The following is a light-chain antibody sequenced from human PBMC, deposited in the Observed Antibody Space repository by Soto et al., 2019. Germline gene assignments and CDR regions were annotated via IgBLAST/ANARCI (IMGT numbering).Light chain of an antibody. CDR2: DTF. V-gene: IGKV3-20*01. Sequence: EVVMTRSPATVSVSRLEIASLCFMAIQSVSNSHLAWYRQKPGQAPRLLIYDTFTRATGIPDRFSGSGSGTDFTLTITRLEPEDFAVYYCQEYGSSSVFTFGPGTKVDIK. J-gene: IGKJ3*01. CDR3: QEYGSSSVFT. CDR1: QSVSNSH.